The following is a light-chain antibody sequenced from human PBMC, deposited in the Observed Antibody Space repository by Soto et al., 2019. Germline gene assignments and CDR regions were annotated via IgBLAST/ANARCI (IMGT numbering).Light chain of an antibody. CDR2: GAS. Sequence: EVVLTQSPATLSLSPGDRAALSCKASQSVHNFLAWYQQKPGQAPRLLIYGASNRAAGIPDRFSGSGSGTYFTLTINSLEPEDFAVYYSKQRSNWPPITCGQGPRLDIK. CDR1: QSVHNF. V-gene: IGKV3-11*01. CDR3: KQRSNWPPIT. J-gene: IGKJ5*01.